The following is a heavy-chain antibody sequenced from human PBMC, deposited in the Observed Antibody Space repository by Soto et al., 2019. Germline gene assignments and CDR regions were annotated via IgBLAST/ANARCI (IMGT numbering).Heavy chain of an antibody. CDR2: IDPSDSQT. CDR1: GYSFAGYW. Sequence: PGASLKISCKGSGYSFAGYWITWVRQKPGKGLEWMGRIDPSDSQTYYSPSFRGHVTISATKSITTAFLQWSSLRASDTAMYYCARQIYDSDTGPNFQYYFDSWGQGTPVTVSS. CDR3: ARQIYDSDTGPNFQYYFDS. V-gene: IGHV5-10-1*01. J-gene: IGHJ4*02. D-gene: IGHD3-22*01.